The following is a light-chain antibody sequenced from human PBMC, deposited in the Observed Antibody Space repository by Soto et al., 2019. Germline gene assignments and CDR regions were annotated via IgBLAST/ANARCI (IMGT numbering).Light chain of an antibody. Sequence: EIVLTQSPGTLSLSPGERATLSCRASQSDSSSYLAWYQQKPGQAPRLLIYGASTRATGIPDRFGGSGSGTDFTLTISRLEPEDFAVYYCQQYGRSQTFGQGTKVEIK. CDR1: QSDSSSY. J-gene: IGKJ1*01. V-gene: IGKV3-20*01. CDR2: GAS. CDR3: QQYGRSQT.